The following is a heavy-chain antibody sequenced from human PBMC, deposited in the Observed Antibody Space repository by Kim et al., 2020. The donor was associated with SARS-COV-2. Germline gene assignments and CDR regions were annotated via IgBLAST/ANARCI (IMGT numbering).Heavy chain of an antibody. J-gene: IGHJ1*01. CDR1: GFTVSSNY. CDR3: ARTQSGSGSYSDN. Sequence: GGSLRLSCTTSGFTVSSNYMTWVRQAPGKGLEWVSVSYSGGDKYYADSVKGRLTISRDNSKNTLYLQMNSLRVEDTAVYYCARTQSGSGSYSDNWGQGTL. D-gene: IGHD3-10*01. V-gene: IGHV3-66*01. CDR2: SYSGGDK.